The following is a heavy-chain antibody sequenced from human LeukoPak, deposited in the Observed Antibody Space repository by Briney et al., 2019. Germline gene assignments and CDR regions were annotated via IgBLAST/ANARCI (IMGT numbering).Heavy chain of an antibody. V-gene: IGHV5-51*01. CDR2: IYPGDSDT. J-gene: IGHJ3*02. CDR1: GYSFTSYW. Sequence: GESLKISCKGSGYSFTSYWIGWVRQMPGKGLEWMGIIYPGDSDTRYSPSFQGQVTISADKSISTAYLQWSSLKASDTAMYYCARQSREGGNYYGSGSYSAFDIWGQGTMVTVSS. D-gene: IGHD3-10*01. CDR3: ARQSREGGNYYGSGSYSAFDI.